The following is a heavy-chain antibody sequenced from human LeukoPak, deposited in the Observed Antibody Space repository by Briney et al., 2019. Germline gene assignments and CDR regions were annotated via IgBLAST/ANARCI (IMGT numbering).Heavy chain of an antibody. D-gene: IGHD3-22*01. CDR1: GGTFSSYA. V-gene: IGHV1-69*04. CDR2: IIPILGIA. J-gene: IGHJ3*02. Sequence: GASVKVSCKASGGTFSSYAISWVRQAPGQGLEWMGRIIPILGIANYAQKFQGRVTITADKSTSTAYMELSSLRSEDTAVYYCTATYYFDSRTYSPINDAFDIWGQGTLVTVSS. CDR3: TATYYFDSRTYSPINDAFDI.